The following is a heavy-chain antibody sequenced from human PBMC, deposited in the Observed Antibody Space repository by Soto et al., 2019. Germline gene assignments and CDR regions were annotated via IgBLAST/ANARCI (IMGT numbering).Heavy chain of an antibody. V-gene: IGHV1-46*01. D-gene: IGHD1-20*01. CDR3: ARDPRLTGTTNYWFDP. CDR1: GYTFTSYY. J-gene: IGHJ5*02. CDR2: INPSGGST. Sequence: GASVKVSCKASGYTFTSYYMHWVRQAPGQGLEWMGIINPSGGSTSYAQKFQGRVTMTRDTSTSTVYMELSSLRSEDTAVYYCARDPRLTGTTNYWFDPWGQGTLVTVSS.